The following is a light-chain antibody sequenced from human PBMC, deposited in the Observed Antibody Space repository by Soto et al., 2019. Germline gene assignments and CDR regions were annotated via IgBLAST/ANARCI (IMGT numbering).Light chain of an antibody. CDR1: QSVSSSTY. V-gene: IGKV3-20*01. J-gene: IGKJ4*01. CDR3: QQYGDSPLT. CDR2: GAS. Sequence: EIVLTQSPGTLSLSPGERATLSCRASQSVSSSTYLAWYQKKPGQAPRLVIYGASSRAAGIPDRFSGSGSGTDFTLTISSLEPEDFAVYYCQQYGDSPLTFGGGTKVE.